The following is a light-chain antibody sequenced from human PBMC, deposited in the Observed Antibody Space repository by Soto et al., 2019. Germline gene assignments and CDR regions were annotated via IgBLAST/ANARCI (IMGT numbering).Light chain of an antibody. V-gene: IGLV1-44*01. CDR3: CSYTSSTTPL. CDR2: SNH. Sequence: QSVLTQPPSASGTPGQRVTISCSGSSSNIGTYTVDWYQQVPGTAPKLLIYSNHQRPSGVPDRFSGSRSGTSASLAISGLQSEDEADYYCCSYTSSTTPLFGGGTKVAVL. CDR1: SSNIGTYT. J-gene: IGLJ2*01.